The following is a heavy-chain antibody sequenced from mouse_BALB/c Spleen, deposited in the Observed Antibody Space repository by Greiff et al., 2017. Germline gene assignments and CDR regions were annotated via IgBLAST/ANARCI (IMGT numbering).Heavy chain of an antibody. V-gene: IGHV1-4*01. CDR2: INPSSGYT. Sequence: VKLQQSGAELARPGASVKMSCKASGYTFTSYTMHWVKQRPGQGLEWIGYINPSSGYTNYNQKFKDKATLTADKSSSTAYMQLSSLTSEDSAVYYCASYYGSSYAWFAYWGQGTLVTVSA. CDR1: GYTFTSYT. D-gene: IGHD1-1*01. CDR3: ASYYGSSYAWFAY. J-gene: IGHJ3*01.